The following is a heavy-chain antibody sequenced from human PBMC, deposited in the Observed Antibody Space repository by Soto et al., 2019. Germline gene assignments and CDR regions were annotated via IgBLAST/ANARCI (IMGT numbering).Heavy chain of an antibody. CDR1: GGTFSTYA. J-gene: IGHJ6*02. CDR2: FVPVFRTA. D-gene: IGHD4-17*01. CDR3: ANGYGDRNYHYYYMDV. Sequence: QVQLVQSGAEVKKPGSSVKVSCKASGGTFSTYAISWVRQAPGQGLEWMGGFVPVFRTAKYAQNFQGRVTITADESTSTTYMELYRLRSEDTAVYYGANGYGDRNYHYYYMDVWGQGTTVTVSS. V-gene: IGHV1-69*01.